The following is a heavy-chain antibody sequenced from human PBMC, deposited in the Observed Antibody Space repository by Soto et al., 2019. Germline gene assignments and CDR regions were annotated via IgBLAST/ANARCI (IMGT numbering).Heavy chain of an antibody. CDR3: ARISTTRPYYFDY. V-gene: IGHV3-72*01. J-gene: IGHJ4*02. CDR1: GFTFSDHY. CDR2: TRNAANSIST. Sequence: EVQLVESGGGLVQPGGSLRLSCAASGFTFSDHYMNWVRQAPGKGLEWVGRTRNAANSISTQYAASVKGRFTISRDGSKSSLYVQMNSLKTEDTAGYYCARISTTRPYYFDYGGQGTVVAVSS. D-gene: IGHD3-3*02.